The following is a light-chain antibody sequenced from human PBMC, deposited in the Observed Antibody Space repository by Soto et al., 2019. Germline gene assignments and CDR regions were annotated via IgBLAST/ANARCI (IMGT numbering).Light chain of an antibody. Sequence: DIVLTQSPGTLSLSPGARATLSCRASQSVYSSFLAWYQQKPGQAPRLLIYGASSRASGIPDSFSASESGTDFTLTISSLEPEDFAVYYCQQYGPSPPTFGGGTKVEIK. CDR1: QSVYSSF. CDR3: QQYGPSPPT. J-gene: IGKJ4*01. V-gene: IGKV3-20*01. CDR2: GAS.